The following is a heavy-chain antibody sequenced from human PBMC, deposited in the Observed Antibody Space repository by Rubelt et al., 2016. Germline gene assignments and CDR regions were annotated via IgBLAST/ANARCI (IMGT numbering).Heavy chain of an antibody. V-gene: IGHV3-21*01. Sequence: EEQLVESGGGLVKPGGSLRLSCAVSGFTFSAYTMNWVRQAPGKGLEWVSSISSSSTYTSYANSLEGRFTISRDNAKKSLYLQSNSLGAEDTAVYYCAKTGGYNALDVWGQGTMVTVSS. CDR1: GFTFSAYT. CDR3: AKTGGYNALDV. CDR2: ISSSSTYT. J-gene: IGHJ3*01. D-gene: IGHD1-14*01.